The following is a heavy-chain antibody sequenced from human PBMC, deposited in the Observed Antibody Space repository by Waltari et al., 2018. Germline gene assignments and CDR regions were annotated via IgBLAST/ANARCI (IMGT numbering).Heavy chain of an antibody. D-gene: IGHD3-16*01. CDR3: ARSAATYTVDY. CDR2: ICYSGRT. CDR1: GGSISSSRYY. Sequence: QLQLQESGPGLVKPSEAVSLTGTVAGGSISSSRYYWGWIRQPPGKGLEWIGSICYSGRTYYNPSLKSRVTIAVDTYKNQFSLKLSSVTAADTAVYYCARSAATYTVDYWGQGTLVIVSS. J-gene: IGHJ4*02. V-gene: IGHV4-39*01.